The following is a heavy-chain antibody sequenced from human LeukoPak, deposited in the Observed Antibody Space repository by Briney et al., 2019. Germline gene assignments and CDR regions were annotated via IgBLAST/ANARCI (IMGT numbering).Heavy chain of an antibody. CDR1: GYTFTSYD. D-gene: IGHD2-15*01. CDR3: ARGPGLLCSGGGCYRGGSFDY. Sequence: GESLKISCKASGYTFTSYDINWVRQATGQGLEWMEWMNPNSGNTGYAQKFQGRVTMTRNTSISTAYMELSSLRSEDTAVYYCARGPGLLCSGGGCYRGGSFDYWGQGTLVTVSS. J-gene: IGHJ4*02. V-gene: IGHV1-8*01. CDR2: MNPNSGNT.